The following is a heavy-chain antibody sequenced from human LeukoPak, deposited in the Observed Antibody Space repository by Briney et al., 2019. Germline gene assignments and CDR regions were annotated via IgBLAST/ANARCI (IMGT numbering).Heavy chain of an antibody. CDR3: ARGHTYYYDSSGYYFDY. Sequence: SETLSLTCAVYGGSFSGYYWSWIRQPPGKGLEWIGGINHSGSTNYNPSLKSRVTISVDTSKNQFSLKLSSVTAADTAVYYCARGHTYYYDSSGYYFDYWGQGTLVTVSS. D-gene: IGHD3-22*01. V-gene: IGHV4-34*01. CDR1: GGSFSGYY. J-gene: IGHJ4*02. CDR2: INHSGST.